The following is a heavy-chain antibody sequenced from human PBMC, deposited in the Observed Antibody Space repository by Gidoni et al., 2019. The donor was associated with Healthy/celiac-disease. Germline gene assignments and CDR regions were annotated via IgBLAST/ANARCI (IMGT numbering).Heavy chain of an antibody. V-gene: IGHV4-34*01. D-gene: IGHD6-19*01. Sequence: QVQLQPCGAGLLKPSETLSLTCAVYGGSFSVYYWSWIRQPPGKGLEWIGEINHSGSTNYNPSLKSRVTIAVDTSKNQFSLKLTSVTAADTAVDYCATAYHPGYISGWFRARYFHHWGQGTLLTVSS. CDR1: GGSFSVYY. CDR2: INHSGST. CDR3: ATAYHPGYISGWFRARYFHH. J-gene: IGHJ1*01.